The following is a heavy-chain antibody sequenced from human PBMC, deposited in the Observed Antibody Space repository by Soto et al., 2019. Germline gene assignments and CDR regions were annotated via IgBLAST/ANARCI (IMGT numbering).Heavy chain of an antibody. Sequence: PGGSLRLSCAAPGFTFSSYSMNWVRQAPGKGLEWVSSISSSSSYIYYADSVKGRFTISRDNAKNSLYLQMNSLRAEDTAVYYCASLCSSTSCYGTIDYWGQGTLVTVSS. J-gene: IGHJ4*02. V-gene: IGHV3-21*01. CDR1: GFTFSSYS. CDR2: ISSSSSYI. CDR3: ASLCSSTSCYGTIDY. D-gene: IGHD2-2*01.